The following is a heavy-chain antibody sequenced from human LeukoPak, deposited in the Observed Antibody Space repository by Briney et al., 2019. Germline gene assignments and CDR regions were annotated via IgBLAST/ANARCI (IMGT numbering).Heavy chain of an antibody. D-gene: IGHD3-22*01. CDR1: GGSISNGDHY. V-gene: IGHV4-31*03. J-gene: IGHJ5*02. CDR2: IYYSGST. Sequence: TLSLTCTVSGGSISNGDHYWSWIRQHPGKGLEWIGHIYYSGSTYYNPSLKSRGIISVETSKNQFSLKLSSVTAADTAVYYCARGRRRGGYYDSSGPNWFDPWGQGTLVTVSS. CDR3: ARGRRRGGYYDSSGPNWFDP.